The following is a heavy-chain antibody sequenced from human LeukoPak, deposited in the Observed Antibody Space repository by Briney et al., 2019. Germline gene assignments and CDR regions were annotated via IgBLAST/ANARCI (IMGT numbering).Heavy chain of an antibody. Sequence: GRSLRLSCAASGFTFSTSGMHWVRQAPGKGLEWVTVISYDGSNKYFADSVKGRFTISRDNSKNTLFLQMNSLRAEDTAVYYCAKDMTQFWSGPDYWGQGTLVTVSS. CDR1: GFTFSTSG. D-gene: IGHD3-3*01. CDR3: AKDMTQFWSGPDY. J-gene: IGHJ4*02. CDR2: ISYDGSNK. V-gene: IGHV3-30*18.